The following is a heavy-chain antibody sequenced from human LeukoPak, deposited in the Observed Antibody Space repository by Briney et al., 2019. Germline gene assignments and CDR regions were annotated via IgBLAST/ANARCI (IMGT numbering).Heavy chain of an antibody. CDR2: IYPSDSDI. D-gene: IGHD3-16*02. V-gene: IGHV5-51*01. CDR3: ARGYRLDS. J-gene: IGHJ4*02. Sequence: KPGESLKISCKGSGYTFTSHWIAWVRQMPGKGLEWMGIIYPSDSDIRYSPSFQGQVTISADKSISTAYLQWSSLKASDTAMYYCARGYRLDSWGQGTLVTVSS. CDR1: GYTFTSHW.